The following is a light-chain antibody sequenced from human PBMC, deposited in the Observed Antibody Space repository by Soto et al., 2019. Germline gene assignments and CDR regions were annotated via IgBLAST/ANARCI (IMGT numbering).Light chain of an antibody. CDR2: DAS. Sequence: DIQMTQSPPTLSASVGDRVTITCRASQPISSWLAWYHQKPGKAPKLLIYDASNLESGVPSRFSGSGSGTEFTLTISSLQPEDVATYYCQQYNDYSWTFGQGTKVDIK. CDR3: QQYNDYSWT. V-gene: IGKV1-5*01. J-gene: IGKJ1*01. CDR1: QPISSW.